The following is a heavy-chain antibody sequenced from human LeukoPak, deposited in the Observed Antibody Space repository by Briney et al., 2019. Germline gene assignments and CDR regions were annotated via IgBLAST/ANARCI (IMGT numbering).Heavy chain of an antibody. V-gene: IGHV4-34*01. CDR1: GGSFSGYY. D-gene: IGHD3-10*01. J-gene: IGHJ3*02. CDR2: INHSGST. CDR3: ARGRSPQAFDI. Sequence: SETLSLTCAVYGGSFSGYYWSWIRQPPGKGLEWIGEINHSGSTNYNPSLKSRVTISVDTSKNQFSLKLSSVTAADTAVYYCARGRSPQAFDIWGQGTMVTVSS.